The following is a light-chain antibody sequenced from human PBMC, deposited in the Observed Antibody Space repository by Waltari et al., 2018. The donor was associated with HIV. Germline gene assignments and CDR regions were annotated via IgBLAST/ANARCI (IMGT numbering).Light chain of an antibody. Sequence: DIVMTQSPDSLTLSLGERATIHCNSSQSLFYISNNKNYLAWYQQKAGQPPKLLISWASTRESGVPDRFSGSGSGTSFTLTISNLQTEDVAVYYCQQYFSSPQTFGQGTKLEIK. V-gene: IGKV4-1*01. CDR2: WAS. J-gene: IGKJ2*01. CDR3: QQYFSSPQT. CDR1: QSLFYISNNKNY.